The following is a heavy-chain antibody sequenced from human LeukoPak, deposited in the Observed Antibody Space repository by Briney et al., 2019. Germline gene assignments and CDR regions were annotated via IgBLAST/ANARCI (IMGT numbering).Heavy chain of an antibody. CDR2: ISTSSSYI. V-gene: IGHV3-21*01. Sequence: SGGSLRLSCAASGFTFSSYSMNWVRQAPGKGLGWVSSISTSSSYIYYADSVKGRFTISRDNAKNSLYLQMNSLRAEDTAVYYCARACGGDCYLGDYWGQGTLVTVSS. CDR1: GFTFSSYS. D-gene: IGHD2-21*02. CDR3: ARACGGDCYLGDY. J-gene: IGHJ4*02.